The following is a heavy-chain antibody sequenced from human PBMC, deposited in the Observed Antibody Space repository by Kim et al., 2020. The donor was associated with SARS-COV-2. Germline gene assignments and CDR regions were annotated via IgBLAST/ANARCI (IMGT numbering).Heavy chain of an antibody. V-gene: IGHV3-49*04. CDR3: TRDKGIAAAGYYFDY. J-gene: IGHJ4*02. CDR2: IRSKAYGGTT. D-gene: IGHD6-13*01. CDR1: GFTFGDYA. Sequence: GGSLRLSCTASGFTFGDYAMSWVRQAPGKGLEWVGFIRSKAYGGTTEYAASVKCRFTIARDDSKSIAYLQMNSLKTEDTAVYYCTRDKGIAAAGYYFDYWGQGTLVTVSS.